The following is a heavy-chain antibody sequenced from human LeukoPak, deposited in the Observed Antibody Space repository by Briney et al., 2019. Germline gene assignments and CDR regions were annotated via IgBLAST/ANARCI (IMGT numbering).Heavy chain of an antibody. CDR2: IKQDGSEK. D-gene: IGHD2-2*01. V-gene: IGHV3-7*02. CDR3: ARAIGYCSSTSCYVLYYGMDV. J-gene: IGHJ6*02. Sequence: GGSLRLSRAASGFTLSSHWMSWVRQAPGKGLEWVANIKQDGSEKYYVDSVKGRFSISRDNAKNSLSLQMNSLRAEDTAVYYCARAIGYCSSTSCYVLYYGMDVWGQGTTVTVSS. CDR1: GFTLSSHW.